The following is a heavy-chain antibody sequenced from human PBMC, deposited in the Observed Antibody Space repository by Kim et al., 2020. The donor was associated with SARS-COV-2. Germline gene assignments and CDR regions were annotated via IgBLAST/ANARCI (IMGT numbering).Heavy chain of an antibody. J-gene: IGHJ3*02. V-gene: IGHV3-30*04. CDR3: AREPPPPGLYSSSWYGAFDI. CDR1: GFTFSSYA. CDR2: ISYDGSNK. Sequence: GGSLRLSCAASGFTFSSYAMHWVRQAPGKGLEWVAVISYDGSNKYYADSVKGRFTISRDNSKNTLYLQMNRLRAEDTAVYYCAREPPPPGLYSSSWYGAFDIWGQGTMLTVSS. D-gene: IGHD6-13*01.